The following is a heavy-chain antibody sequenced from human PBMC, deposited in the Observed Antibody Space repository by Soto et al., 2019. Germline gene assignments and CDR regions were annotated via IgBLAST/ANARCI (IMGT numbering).Heavy chain of an antibody. J-gene: IGHJ4*02. V-gene: IGHV3-30-3*01. CDR1: GFSFSNYA. Sequence: LRLSCVASGFSFSNYAMNWVRQAPGKGLEWVAVISFDGDIQNYPDPMRGRFTISRDNSRNTVYLQVGSLRAEDMAVYYCASPPFYWGQGTLVTV. CDR2: ISFDGDIQ. CDR3: ASPPFY.